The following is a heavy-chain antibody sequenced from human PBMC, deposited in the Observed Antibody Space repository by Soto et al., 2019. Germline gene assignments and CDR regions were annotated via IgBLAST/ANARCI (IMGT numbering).Heavy chain of an antibody. J-gene: IGHJ4*02. V-gene: IGHV3-23*04. CDR3: AKDRAGVVAATTFDY. CDR2: ISDKSGGT. CDR1: GFTFSTLA. Sequence: EVQLVESGGGLVQPGGSLRLSCAASGFTFSTLAMTWVRQAPGKGLEWVSSISDKSGGTFYADSVKGRFTISRDNSKNTLYLQMNSLRAEDTAVYYCAKDRAGVVAATTFDYWGQGTLVTVSS. D-gene: IGHD2-15*01.